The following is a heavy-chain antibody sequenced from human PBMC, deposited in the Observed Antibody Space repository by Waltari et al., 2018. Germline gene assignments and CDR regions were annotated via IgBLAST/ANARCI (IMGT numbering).Heavy chain of an antibody. D-gene: IGHD2-21*02. CDR2: LNHSGST. J-gene: IGHJ4*02. CDR3: ARALAYCGGDCYSTRYYFDY. Sequence: QVQLQQWGAGLLKPSETLSLTCAVYGGSFSGYYWSWIRQPPGMGLEWIGELNHSGSTNPNPTPRRRFTKAVDRCKNQCSLKLSAVTAADTAVYYCARALAYCGGDCYSTRYYFDYWGQGTLVTGSS. CDR1: GGSFSGYY. V-gene: IGHV4-34*01.